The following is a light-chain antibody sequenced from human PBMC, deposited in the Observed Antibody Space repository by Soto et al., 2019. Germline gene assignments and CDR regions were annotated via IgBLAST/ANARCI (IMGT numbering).Light chain of an antibody. V-gene: IGKV1-5*01. CDR3: QKYNALWYK. CDR1: QTINRW. Sequence: DIQITHSPSSLSASVVDRVTITFLASQTINRWLAWYQQKPRKAPKLLIYDGSTLQSGVPSRFSGSGSGTEFTLTISSLQPDDVATYYCQKYNALWYKFGQGTKVDIK. CDR2: DGS. J-gene: IGKJ2*01.